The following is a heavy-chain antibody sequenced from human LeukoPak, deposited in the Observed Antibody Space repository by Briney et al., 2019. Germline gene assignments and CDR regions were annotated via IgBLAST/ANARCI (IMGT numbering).Heavy chain of an antibody. D-gene: IGHD3-3*02. CDR1: GFTFSAYW. CDR3: ARDIYSIAE. CDR2: IHSDGGTT. V-gene: IGHV3-74*01. J-gene: IGHJ4*02. Sequence: GGSRRLSCAASGFTFSAYWIHWVRQAPGKGLVWVSLIHSDGGTTNYADSVKGRFTMSRDNAKNMVYLQMNSLRVEDTAVYYCARDIYSIAEWGQGTLVTVSS.